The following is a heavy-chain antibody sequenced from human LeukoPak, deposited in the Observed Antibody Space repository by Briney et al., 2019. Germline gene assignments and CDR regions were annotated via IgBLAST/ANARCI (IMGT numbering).Heavy chain of an antibody. CDR3: AKDERQQQLVSLPSN. CDR2: IKQDGSEK. J-gene: IGHJ4*02. V-gene: IGHV3-7*03. D-gene: IGHD6-13*01. CDR1: GFTFSSYW. Sequence: GGSLRLSCAASGFTFSSYWMSWVRQAPGKGLEWVANIKQDGSEKYYVDSVKGRFTISRDNAKNSLYLQMNSLRAEDTALYYCAKDERQQQLVSLPSNWGQGTLVTVSS.